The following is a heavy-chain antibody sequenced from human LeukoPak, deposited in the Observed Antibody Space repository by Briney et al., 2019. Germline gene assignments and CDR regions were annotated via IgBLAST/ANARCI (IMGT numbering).Heavy chain of an antibody. CDR1: GFTFSTYW. CDR2: INKDGGEK. CDR3: ARDLTTYDDY. Sequence: PGGSLRLSCSASGFTFSTYWMSWVRQAPGKGLKWVANINKDGGEKYYVDSVKGRFTISRDNAKNSLYLQMNSLRAEDTAVYYCARDLTTYDDYWGQGTLVTVSS. V-gene: IGHV3-7*01. J-gene: IGHJ4*02. D-gene: IGHD4-11*01.